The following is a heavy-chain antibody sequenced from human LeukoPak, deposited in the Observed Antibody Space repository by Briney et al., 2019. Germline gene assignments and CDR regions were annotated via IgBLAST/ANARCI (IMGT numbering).Heavy chain of an antibody. CDR1: GFTFSSYG. Sequence: QSGGSLRLSCAASGFTFSSYGMHWVRQAPGKGLEWVAFIRYDGSNKYYADSVKGRFTISRDNSKNTLYLQMNSLRAEDTAVYYCAKDNQWFGESYMDVWGKGTTVTISS. J-gene: IGHJ6*03. V-gene: IGHV3-30*02. D-gene: IGHD3-10*01. CDR3: AKDNQWFGESYMDV. CDR2: IRYDGSNK.